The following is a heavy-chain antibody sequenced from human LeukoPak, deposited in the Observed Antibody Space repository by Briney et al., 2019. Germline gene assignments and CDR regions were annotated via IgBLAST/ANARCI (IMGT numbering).Heavy chain of an antibody. J-gene: IGHJ4*02. CDR3: ARADSGTYYNYYLDS. Sequence: GGSLRLSRAASGFTFSSYAMHWVRQAPGKGLEWVAVISNDGGTKYYPDSVKGRFTISRDNSRNTLYLQMNSLRAEDTAVYYCARADSGTYYNYYLDSWGQGTLVTVSS. D-gene: IGHD1-26*01. CDR2: ISNDGGTK. V-gene: IGHV3-30*04. CDR1: GFTFSSYA.